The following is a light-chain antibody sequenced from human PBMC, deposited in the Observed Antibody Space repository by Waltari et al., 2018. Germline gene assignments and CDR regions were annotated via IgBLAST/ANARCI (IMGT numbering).Light chain of an antibody. Sequence: SYELTQPPSVSVSPGQTARITCSGDALPKQYAHWYQQKPGQVPVLVIDKDSERPSGIPERFSGSSSWTTVTLTISGVQAEDEADYYCQSGDSSGVGVFGGGTKLTVL. CDR3: QSGDSSGVGV. J-gene: IGLJ3*02. CDR1: ALPKQY. V-gene: IGLV3-25*03. CDR2: KDS.